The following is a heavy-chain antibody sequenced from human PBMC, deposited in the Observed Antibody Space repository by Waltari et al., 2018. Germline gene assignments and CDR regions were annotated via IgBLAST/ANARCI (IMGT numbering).Heavy chain of an antibody. D-gene: IGHD1-26*01. CDR1: GYTFTGYY. V-gene: IGHV1-2*02. CDR2: SNPNSGGT. CDR3: ARTVGATDPLDY. Sequence: QVQLVQSGAEVKTPGASVKVSCKASGYTFTGYYMHWVRQAPGHGLEWMGWSNPNSGGTNYAQKFQGRVTMTRDTSISTAYMELSRLRSDDTAVYYCARTVGATDPLDYWGQGTLVTVSS. J-gene: IGHJ4*02.